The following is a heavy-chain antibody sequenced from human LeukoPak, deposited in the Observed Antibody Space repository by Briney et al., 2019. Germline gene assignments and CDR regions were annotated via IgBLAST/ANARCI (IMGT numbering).Heavy chain of an antibody. CDR2: IYYSGST. J-gene: IGHJ4*02. CDR1: GGSISSGGYY. CDR3: ARVESRLAARRFDY. V-gene: IGHV4-31*03. D-gene: IGHD6-6*01. Sequence: SQTLSLTCTVSGGSISSGGYYWSWIRQHPGKGLEWIGYIYYSGSTYYNPSLKSRVTMSVDTSKNQFSLKLSSVTAADTAVYYCARVESRLAARRFDYWGQGALVTVSS.